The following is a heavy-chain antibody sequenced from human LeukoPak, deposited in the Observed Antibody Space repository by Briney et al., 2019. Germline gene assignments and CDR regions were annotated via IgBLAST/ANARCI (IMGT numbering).Heavy chain of an antibody. Sequence: SVKVSCKVSGYTLTELSMHWVRQAPGKGLEWMGGIIPIFGTANYAQKFQGRVTITTDESTSTAYMELSSLRSEDTAVYYCARDSCTNGVCYGPYFDYWGQGTLVTVSS. CDR3: ARDSCTNGVCYGPYFDY. CDR2: IIPIFGTA. V-gene: IGHV1-69*05. J-gene: IGHJ4*02. CDR1: GYTLTELS. D-gene: IGHD2-8*01.